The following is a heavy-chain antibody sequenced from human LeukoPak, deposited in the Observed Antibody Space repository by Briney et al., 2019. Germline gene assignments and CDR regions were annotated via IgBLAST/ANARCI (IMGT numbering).Heavy chain of an antibody. CDR1: GFTFSNYW. J-gene: IGHJ1*01. Sequence: GGSLRLSCAASGFTFSNYWMHWVRQAPGKGLGWVSRIKSDGSTNYADSVRGGLTISRDKHKNTLSLQMNSLRAEDTGVYYCARAPSEIGGYYPEYFRHWGQGSLVTVSS. CDR3: ARAPSEIGGYYPEYFRH. CDR2: IKSDGST. D-gene: IGHD3-22*01. V-gene: IGHV3-74*01.